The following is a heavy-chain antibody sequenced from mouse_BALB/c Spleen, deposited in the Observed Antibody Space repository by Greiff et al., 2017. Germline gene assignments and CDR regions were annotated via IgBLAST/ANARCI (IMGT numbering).Heavy chain of an antibody. CDR1: GYTFTSYY. V-gene: IGHV1S56*01. CDR3: ARRGGYYSYAMDY. CDR2: IYPGNVNT. D-gene: IGHD2-3*01. J-gene: IGHJ4*01. Sequence: QVQLQQSGPELVKPGASVRISCKASGYTFTSYYIHWVKQRPGQGLEWIGWIYPGNVNTKYNEKFKGKATLTADKSSSTAYMQLSSLTSEDSAVYFCARRGGYYSYAMDYWGQGTSVTVSS.